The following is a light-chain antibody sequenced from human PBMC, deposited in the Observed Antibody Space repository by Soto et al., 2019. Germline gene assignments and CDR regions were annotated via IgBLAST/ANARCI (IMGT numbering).Light chain of an antibody. Sequence: EIVMTQPPATLSVSPGERATLSCRASQSVSSNLAWYQLKPGQAPRLLIYGASTRATGIPARFSGSGSGTEFTLTISSLQSEDFAVYYCQQYNDWPTFGQGTKVDIK. CDR3: QQYNDWPT. CDR1: QSVSSN. V-gene: IGKV3-15*01. CDR2: GAS. J-gene: IGKJ1*01.